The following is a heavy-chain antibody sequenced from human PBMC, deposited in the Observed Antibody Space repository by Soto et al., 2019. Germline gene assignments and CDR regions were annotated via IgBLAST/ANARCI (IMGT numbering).Heavy chain of an antibody. CDR1: GCSISSYY. CDR2: IYYSGST. CDR3: ARSPKQCYYVAEYYYYYYMDV. V-gene: IGHV4-59*01. D-gene: IGHD3-10*02. J-gene: IGHJ6*03. Sequence: SETLSLTCTVSGCSISSYYWSWIRQPPGKGLEWIGYIYYSGSTNYNPSLKSRVTISVDTSKNQFSLKLSSVTAADTAVYYCARSPKQCYYVAEYYYYYYMDVWGKGTTVTVSS.